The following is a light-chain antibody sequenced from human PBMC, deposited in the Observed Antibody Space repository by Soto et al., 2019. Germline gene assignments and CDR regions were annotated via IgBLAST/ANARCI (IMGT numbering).Light chain of an antibody. V-gene: IGKV3D-20*01. Sequence: EVVLTQSPATLSLSPGERATLSCGASQTVHSNYLAWYQHKPGLAPRLLIYDASSRATGIPDRFRGSGSGTDFTLTISRLEPEDFAVYYCKQYGTSPRGTFGGGTEVEIK. J-gene: IGKJ4*01. CDR3: KQYGTSPRGT. CDR2: DAS. CDR1: QTVHSNY.